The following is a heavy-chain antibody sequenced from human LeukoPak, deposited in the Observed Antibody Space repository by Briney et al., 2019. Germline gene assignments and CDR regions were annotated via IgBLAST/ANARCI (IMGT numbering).Heavy chain of an antibody. J-gene: IGHJ4*02. Sequence: PGGSLRLSCAASGFTISSYGMHWVRQAPGKGLEWVAFIRYDGSNKYYADSVKGRFTISRDNSKNTLYLQMNSLRAEDTAVYYCAKGPIVVVPAAMAGFDYWGQGTLVTVSS. D-gene: IGHD2-2*01. CDR1: GFTISSYG. CDR2: IRYDGSNK. V-gene: IGHV3-30*02. CDR3: AKGPIVVVPAAMAGFDY.